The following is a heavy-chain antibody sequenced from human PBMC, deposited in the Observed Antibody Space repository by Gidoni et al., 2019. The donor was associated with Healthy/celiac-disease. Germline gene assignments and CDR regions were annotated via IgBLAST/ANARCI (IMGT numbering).Heavy chain of an antibody. D-gene: IGHD6-19*01. CDR1: GYTFTSYG. J-gene: IGHJ5*02. Sequence: QVQLVQSGAEVKKHGASVKVSCKASGYTFTSYGISWVRQAPGQGLEWLGWISAYNGNTNYAQKLQGRVTMTTDTSTSTAYMELRSLRSDDTAVYYCARNLGYSSGWYSPPFWFDPWGQGTLVTVSS. CDR3: ARNLGYSSGWYSPPFWFDP. CDR2: ISAYNGNT. V-gene: IGHV1-18*01.